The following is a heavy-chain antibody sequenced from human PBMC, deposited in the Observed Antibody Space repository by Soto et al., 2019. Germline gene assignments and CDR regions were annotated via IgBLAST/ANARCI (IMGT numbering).Heavy chain of an antibody. V-gene: IGHV3-11*01. D-gene: IGHD3-16*01. CDR1: GFTFSDYY. CDR2: ISSSGSTI. Sequence: GESLKISCAASGFTFSDYYMSWIRQAPGKGLEWVSYISSSGSTIYYADSVKGRFTISRDNAKNSLYLQMNSLRAEDTAVYYCARDRATYDYISNLYDYWGQGTLVTVSS. CDR3: ARDRATYDYISNLYDY. J-gene: IGHJ4*02.